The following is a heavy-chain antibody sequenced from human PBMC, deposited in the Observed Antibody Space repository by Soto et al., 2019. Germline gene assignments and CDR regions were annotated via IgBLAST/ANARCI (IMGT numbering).Heavy chain of an antibody. CDR2: INSDGSST. J-gene: IGHJ3*02. Sequence: EVQLVESGGGLVQPGGSLTLSCAASGFTFSNYWMHWVRQAPGKGLVWVSRINSDGSSTTYADSVKGRFTISRDNAKNTLYQEMNSLRAEDTALYYCARRGAGFDIWGQGTMVTVSS. CDR1: GFTFSNYW. V-gene: IGHV3-74*01. CDR3: ARRGAGFDI. D-gene: IGHD6-19*01.